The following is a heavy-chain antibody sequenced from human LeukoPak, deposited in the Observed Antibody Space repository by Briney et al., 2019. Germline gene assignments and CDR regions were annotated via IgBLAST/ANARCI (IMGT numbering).Heavy chain of an antibody. CDR3: ARDLQYPGVGY. J-gene: IGHJ4*02. D-gene: IGHD5-24*01. V-gene: IGHV3-48*01. Sequence: PGGSLRLSCAASGFTFSSYSMNWVRQAPGKGLEWVSYISSSSSTIYYADSVKGRFTISRDNAKNSLYLQMNSLRAEDTAVYYCARDLQYPGVGYWGQGTLVTVS. CDR2: ISSSSSTI. CDR1: GFTFSSYS.